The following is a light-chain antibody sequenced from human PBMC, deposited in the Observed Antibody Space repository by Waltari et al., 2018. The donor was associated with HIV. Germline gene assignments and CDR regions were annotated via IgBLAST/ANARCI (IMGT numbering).Light chain of an antibody. J-gene: IGKJ4*01. CDR3: QQYYTLRST. CDR1: RPLLSPRHS. CDR2: WAS. V-gene: IGKV4-1*01. Sequence: DIVITQSPDSLAVSLGPRATVPCTSSRPLLSPRHSFAWFHQKPGQAPKVLIYWASTRAFGVPDRFSGSGSGTDFSLTISRVQADDVAIYYCQQYYTLRSTFGGGTKIEI.